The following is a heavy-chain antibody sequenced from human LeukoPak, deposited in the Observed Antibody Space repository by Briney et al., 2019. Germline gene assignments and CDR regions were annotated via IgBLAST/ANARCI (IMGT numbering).Heavy chain of an antibody. Sequence: ASVTVSCKASGYTFTSYGISWVRQAPGQGLEWMGWISAYNGNTNYAQKLQGRVTMTTDTSTSTAYMELRSLRSDDTAVYYCARVLVEWLIPHYFDYWGQGALVTVSS. J-gene: IGHJ4*02. CDR2: ISAYNGNT. CDR3: ARVLVEWLIPHYFDY. CDR1: GYTFTSYG. D-gene: IGHD6-19*01. V-gene: IGHV1-18*01.